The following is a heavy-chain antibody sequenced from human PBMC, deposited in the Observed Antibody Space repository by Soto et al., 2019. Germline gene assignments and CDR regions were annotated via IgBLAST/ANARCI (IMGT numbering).Heavy chain of an antibody. CDR2: IYYSGST. CDR3: ASHLYYYDSSGSPYNWFDP. CDR1: GGSISSYY. J-gene: IGHJ5*02. V-gene: IGHV4-59*08. D-gene: IGHD3-22*01. Sequence: PSETLSLTCTVSGGSISSYYWGWIRQPTGKGLDWIWYIYYSGSTNYNPSLEGRVTISVDTSKNQFSLKLSSVTAADTAVYYCASHLYYYDSSGSPYNWFDPWGQGTLVTVSS.